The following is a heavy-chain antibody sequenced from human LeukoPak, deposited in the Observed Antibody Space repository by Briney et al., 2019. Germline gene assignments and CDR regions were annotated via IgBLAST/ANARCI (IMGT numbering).Heavy chain of an antibody. CDR2: IYSGGST. CDR1: GFTVSSNY. CDR3: AREPSGSLRYLY. V-gene: IGHV3-53*01. J-gene: IGHJ4*02. Sequence: GGSLRLSCAASGFTVSSNYMSWVRQAPGKGLEWVSVIYSGGSTYYADSVKGRFTISRDNSKNTLYLQMNSLRAEDTAVYYCAREPSGSLRYLYWGQGTLVTVSS. D-gene: IGHD1-26*01.